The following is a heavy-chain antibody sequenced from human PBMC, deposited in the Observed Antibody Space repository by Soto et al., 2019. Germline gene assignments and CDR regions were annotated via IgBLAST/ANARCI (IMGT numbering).Heavy chain of an antibody. Sequence: PGGSLRLSCAASGFTFSAYAMSWVRQAPGKGLEWVSVISGSGDATYYADSVKGRFTISRDNSKNTLYLQMNSLRAEDTAVYYCARQEYSTTWYLTYWGQGTLVTVSS. CDR1: GFTFSAYA. CDR2: ISGSGDAT. D-gene: IGHD6-13*01. V-gene: IGHV3-23*01. J-gene: IGHJ4*02. CDR3: ARQEYSTTWYLTY.